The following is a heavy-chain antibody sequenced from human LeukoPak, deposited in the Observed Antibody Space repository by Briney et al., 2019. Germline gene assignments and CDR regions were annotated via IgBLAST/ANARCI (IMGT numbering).Heavy chain of an antibody. D-gene: IGHD6-13*01. V-gene: IGHV3-30*04. CDR3: AKAAPPSSIVAAYPDY. CDR2: ISHEGNDK. CDR1: GFTFSSYA. J-gene: IGHJ4*02. Sequence: GRSLRLSCAASGFTFSSYAIHWVRQAPGKGLEWVAGISHEGNDKYYADSVKGRFTISRDNSKNTLYLQMNRLRPEDTAVYYCAKAAPPSSIVAAYPDYWGQGTLVTVSS.